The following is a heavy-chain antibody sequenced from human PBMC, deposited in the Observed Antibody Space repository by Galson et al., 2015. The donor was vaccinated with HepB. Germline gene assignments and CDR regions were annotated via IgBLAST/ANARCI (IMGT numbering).Heavy chain of an antibody. CDR3: ARSDRNYYGSGSIYNFDS. Sequence: SVKVSCKASGYTFTDYGLSWVRQAPGQGLEWMGWISGYNGKTNYAQKVQGRVTMTTDTSMSTAYMELRSLRSDDTAVFYCARSDRNYYGSGSIYNFDSWGQGTLVTVSS. V-gene: IGHV1-18*01. J-gene: IGHJ4*02. CDR1: GYTFTDYG. D-gene: IGHD3-10*01. CDR2: ISGYNGKT.